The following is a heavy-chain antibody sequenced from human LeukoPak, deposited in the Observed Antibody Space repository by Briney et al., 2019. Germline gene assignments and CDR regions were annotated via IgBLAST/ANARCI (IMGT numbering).Heavy chain of an antibody. V-gene: IGHV3-66*01. J-gene: IGHJ4*02. CDR3: ARGVVAPEVYYFDY. D-gene: IGHD2-2*01. CDR2: IYSGGST. CDR1: GFTVSSNY. Sequence: GGSLRLSCAASGFTVSSNYMSWVRQAPGKGLEWVSVIYSGGSTYYADSVKGRFTISRDNSKNTLYLQMNSLRAEDTAVYYCARGVVAPEVYYFDYWGQGTLVTVSS.